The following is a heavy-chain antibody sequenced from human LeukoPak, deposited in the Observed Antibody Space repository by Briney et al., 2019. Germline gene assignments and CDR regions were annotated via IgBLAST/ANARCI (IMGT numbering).Heavy chain of an antibody. V-gene: IGHV3-66*01. CDR1: GFTVSSNY. J-gene: IGHJ4*02. D-gene: IGHD4-17*01. Sequence: GGSPRLSCAASGFTVSSNYMRWVRQAPGKGLEWVAVIYSGGSKYYEDSVKGRFTISRGHSKNTLYLQMNRLRAEDTAVYYCARGYDYGDFDYYFDYWGQGPLVPVSS. CDR3: ARGYDYGDFDYYFDY. CDR2: IYSGGSK.